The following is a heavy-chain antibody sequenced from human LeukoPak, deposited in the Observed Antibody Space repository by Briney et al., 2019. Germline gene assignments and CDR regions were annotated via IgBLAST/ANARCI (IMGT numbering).Heavy chain of an antibody. CDR1: GFTFSSYS. CDR2: IKSKRDGGTT. Sequence: GSLRLSCAASGFTFSSYSMSWVRQVPGKGLEWVGRIKSKRDGGTTDYAAPVKGRFTISRDDSKNTVYLQMNSLKTEDTAVYYCTAERGTYYAYWGQGTLVTVSS. D-gene: IGHD1-26*01. V-gene: IGHV3-15*01. J-gene: IGHJ4*02. CDR3: TAERGTYYAY.